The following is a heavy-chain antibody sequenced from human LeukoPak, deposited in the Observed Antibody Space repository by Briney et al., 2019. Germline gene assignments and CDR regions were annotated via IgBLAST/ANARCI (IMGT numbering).Heavy chain of an antibody. CDR1: GSTFDDYG. CDR3: ARSYYYDSSGYYHDAFDI. J-gene: IGHJ3*02. Sequence: GGSLRLSCAASGSTFDDYGMSWVRQAPGKGLEWVSGINWNGGSTGYADSVKGRFTISRDNAKNSLYLQMNSLRAEDTAVYYCARSYYYDSSGYYHDAFDIWGQGTMVTVSS. V-gene: IGHV3-20*04. D-gene: IGHD3-22*01. CDR2: INWNGGST.